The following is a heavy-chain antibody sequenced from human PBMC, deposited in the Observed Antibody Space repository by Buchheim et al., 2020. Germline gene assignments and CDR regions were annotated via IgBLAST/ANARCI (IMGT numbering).Heavy chain of an antibody. CDR1: GFIFSSYA. D-gene: IGHD4-17*01. CDR2: ISGVSITT. Sequence: EVQLLESGGGLVQPGESLRLSCAAPGFIFSSYAMSWVRQAPGKGLEWVSAISGVSITTYYADSVKGRCTISRDDSQSTLYLQMNSLRVEDTAVYYCAKATYTYGTGYFDYWGQGTL. J-gene: IGHJ4*02. CDR3: AKATYTYGTGYFDY. V-gene: IGHV3-23*01.